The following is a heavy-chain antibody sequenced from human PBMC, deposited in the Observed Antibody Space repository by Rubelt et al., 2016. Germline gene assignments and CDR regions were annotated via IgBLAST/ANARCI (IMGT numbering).Heavy chain of an antibody. D-gene: IGHD1-26*01. CDR1: GFTFSAYW. CDR2: VKKDGSEI. Sequence: ECGGGLVQPGGSLRLSCEFSGFTFSAYWMTWVRQAPGKGLEWVANVKKDGSEIHYVDSVKGRFTISKDNTKNSLYLQMSSLRVEDTALYYCARNGSYLSYWGQGMLVTVSS. V-gene: IGHV3-7*01. CDR3: ARNGSYLSY. J-gene: IGHJ4*02.